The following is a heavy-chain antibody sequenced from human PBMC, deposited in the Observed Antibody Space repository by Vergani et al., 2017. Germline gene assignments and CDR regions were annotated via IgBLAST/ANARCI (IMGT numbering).Heavy chain of an antibody. D-gene: IGHD3-10*01. CDR1: GYSISSGYY. Sequence: QVQLQESGPGLVKPSETLSLTCAVSGYSISSGYYWGWIRQPPGKGLEWIGSIYHSGSTYYNPSLKSRVTISVDTSKNQFSLKLSSVTAADTAVYYCTSGYYYGSGTALYYYYGMDVWGQGTTVTVSS. V-gene: IGHV4-38-2*01. CDR3: TSGYYYGSGTALYYYYGMDV. J-gene: IGHJ6*02. CDR2: IYHSGST.